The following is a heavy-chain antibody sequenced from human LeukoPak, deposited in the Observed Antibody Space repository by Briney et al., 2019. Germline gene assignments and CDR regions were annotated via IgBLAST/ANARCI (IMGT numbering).Heavy chain of an antibody. J-gene: IGHJ4*02. CDR2: ISGNNGNT. Sequence: ASVKASCKASGYTLGSYGISWVRQAPGQGLEWMGWISGNNGNTNYGENFQGRVTVTTDTSTSTSYMELRSLRSDDTALYYCVRDQSPGLFDYWGQGTLITVSS. CDR1: GYTLGSYG. V-gene: IGHV1-18*01. CDR3: VRDQSPGLFDY.